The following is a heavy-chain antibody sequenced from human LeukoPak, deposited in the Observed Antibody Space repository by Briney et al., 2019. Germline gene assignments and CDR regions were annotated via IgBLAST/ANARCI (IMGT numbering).Heavy chain of an antibody. CDR3: ARGGVTMVRGVIRGRFADY. V-gene: IGHV3-74*01. Sequence: PGGSLRLSCAASGFTFSSYWMHWVRQAPGKGLVWVSRINSDGSSTSYADSVKGRFTISRDNAKNTLYLQMNSLRAEDTAVYYCARGGVTMVRGVIRGRFADYWGQGTLDTVSS. D-gene: IGHD3-10*01. J-gene: IGHJ4*02. CDR1: GFTFSSYW. CDR2: INSDGSST.